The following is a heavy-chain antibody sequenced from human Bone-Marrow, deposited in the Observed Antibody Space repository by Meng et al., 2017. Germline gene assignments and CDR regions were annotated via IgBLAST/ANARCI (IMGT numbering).Heavy chain of an antibody. V-gene: IGHV3-9*01. CDR1: GFTFDDYA. D-gene: IGHD1-26*01. CDR2: ISWNSGSI. CDR3: AKDKRPWEGPYYFDY. Sequence: SLKISCAASGFTFDDYAMHWVRQAPGKGLEWVSGISWNSGSIGYADSVKGRFTISRDNAKNSLYLQMNSLRAEDTALYYCAKDKRPWEGPYYFDYWGQGTLVTGSS. J-gene: IGHJ4*02.